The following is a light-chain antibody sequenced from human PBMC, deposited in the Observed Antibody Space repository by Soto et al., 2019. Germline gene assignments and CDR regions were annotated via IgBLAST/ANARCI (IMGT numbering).Light chain of an antibody. CDR1: QSISSW. CDR3: QQYNYYWT. CDR2: DAS. Sequence: DIQITQSPSTLSASVGDRVTITSRASQSISSWLAWYQQKPGKAPKLLIYDASNLESGVPPRFSGSGSGTEFSLTISSLRPDDFGTYYCQQYNYYWTFGQGTKVDIK. J-gene: IGKJ1*01. V-gene: IGKV1-5*01.